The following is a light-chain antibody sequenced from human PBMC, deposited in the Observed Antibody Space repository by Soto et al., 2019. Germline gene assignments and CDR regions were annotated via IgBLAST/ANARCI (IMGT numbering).Light chain of an antibody. CDR3: SSYTSSSTLV. CDR2: EVS. V-gene: IGLV2-14*01. CDR1: SSDVGGYNY. J-gene: IGLJ2*01. Sequence: QSVLTQPASVSGSPGQSITISCTGTSSDVGGYNYVFWYQQHPGKAPKLMIYEVSNRPSGVSNRFSGSKSGNTASLTISGLQAEDEADYYCSSYTSSSTLVFGGGTKLTVL.